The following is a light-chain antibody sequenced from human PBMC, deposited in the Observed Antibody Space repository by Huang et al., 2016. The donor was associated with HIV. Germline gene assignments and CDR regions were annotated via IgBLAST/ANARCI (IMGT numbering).Light chain of an antibody. J-gene: IGKJ1*01. CDR1: QSLSPTY. CDR3: QQYVRSPWT. V-gene: IGKV3-20*01. CDR2: GTS. Sequence: EIVLTQSPGTLSLSPGERAALSCRASQSLSPTYVAWYQQRPGQGPRLLIYGTSTWATGIPDRFSGSGSGTDFTLTISRLEPEDFAMYYCQQYVRSPWTFGQGTKVEIK.